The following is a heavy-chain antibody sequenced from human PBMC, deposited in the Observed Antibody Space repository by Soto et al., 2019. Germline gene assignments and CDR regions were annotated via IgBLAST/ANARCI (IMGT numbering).Heavy chain of an antibody. V-gene: IGHV1-69*01. D-gene: IGHD5-12*01. CDR2: IIPIFGTA. CDR3: ARDKRSGYDPGDGWG. CDR1: GGTFSSYA. Sequence: QVQLVQSGAEVKKPGSSVKVSCKASGGTFSSYAISWVRQAPGQGLEWMGGIIPIFGTANYAQKFQGRVTSTADESTSTAYMELSSLRSENTAVYYCARDKRSGYDPGDGWGWGQGTLVTVSS. J-gene: IGHJ4*02.